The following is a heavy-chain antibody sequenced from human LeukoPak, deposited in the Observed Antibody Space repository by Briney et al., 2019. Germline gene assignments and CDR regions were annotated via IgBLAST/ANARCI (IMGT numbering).Heavy chain of an antibody. CDR3: AREVVDGSGKSITSDCFDP. V-gene: IGHV1-2*02. CDR1: GYIFSDYY. Sequence: GASVKVSCKASGYIFSDYYLHWVRQAPGQGLEWIGWINPNSGGTKYAQKFQGRVTMTRDTSISTAYMELSRLRSDDTAVYYCAREVVDGSGKSITSDCFDPWGQGSLVTVSS. J-gene: IGHJ5*02. D-gene: IGHD3-10*01. CDR2: INPNSGGT.